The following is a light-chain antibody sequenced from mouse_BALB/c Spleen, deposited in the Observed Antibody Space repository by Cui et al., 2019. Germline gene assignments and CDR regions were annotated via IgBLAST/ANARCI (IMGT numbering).Light chain of an antibody. Sequence: EMVLTQSPVSLTASRGEKLTITCRASSSISSNDLHWYQQKPGSSPKLLIYRTSILASGVLDSFSGSGSESSYTLTISCMQDEGAATYYCQQGSSSPITFGAGTKLELK. CDR2: RTS. J-gene: IGKJ5*01. V-gene: IGKV4-92*01. CDR1: SSISSND. CDR3: QQGSSSPIT.